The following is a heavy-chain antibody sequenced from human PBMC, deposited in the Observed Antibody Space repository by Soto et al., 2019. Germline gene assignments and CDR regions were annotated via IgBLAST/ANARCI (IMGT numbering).Heavy chain of an antibody. Sequence: SETLSLTCSADDWSLTGYDCSWIRHPPGRGLEWIRKIKHSGSTNYNPSLKSRVTISVDTSKNQFSLIVNSVTAADTAVYYCARGVLHWGQGTLVTVS. CDR1: DWSLTGYD. CDR2: IKHSGST. CDR3: ARGVLH. J-gene: IGHJ4*01. V-gene: IGHV4-34*01.